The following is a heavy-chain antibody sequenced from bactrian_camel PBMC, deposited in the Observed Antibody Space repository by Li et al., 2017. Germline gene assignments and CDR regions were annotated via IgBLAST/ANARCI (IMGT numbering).Heavy chain of an antibody. CDR3: AARFTSKRGACDQSQKNYDY. Sequence: VQLVESGGGSVQDGGSLTLSCVASGSAYDNNCMSWFRQASGNEREVVASLTSGDTTWYADSVKGRFTISKDDAQTNLYLKMNSLKPEDTAMYYCAARFTSKRGACDQSQKNYDYWGQGTQVTVS. V-gene: IGHV3S55*01. D-gene: IGHD7*01. J-gene: IGHJ4*01. CDR2: LTSGDTT. CDR1: GSAYDNNC.